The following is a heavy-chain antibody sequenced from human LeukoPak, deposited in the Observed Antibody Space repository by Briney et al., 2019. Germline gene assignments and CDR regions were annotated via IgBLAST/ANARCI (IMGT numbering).Heavy chain of an antibody. CDR1: GGSISSSSYY. D-gene: IGHD3-22*01. V-gene: IGHV4-39*01. J-gene: IGHJ4*02. CDR3: ARTSYDSSGYYSLPYY. Sequence: SETLSLTCTVSGGSISSSSYYWGWIRQPPGKGLEWIGSIYYSGSTYYNPSLKSRVTISVDTSKNQFSLKLSSVTAADTAVYYCARTSYDSSGYYSLPYYWGQGTLVTVSS. CDR2: IYYSGST.